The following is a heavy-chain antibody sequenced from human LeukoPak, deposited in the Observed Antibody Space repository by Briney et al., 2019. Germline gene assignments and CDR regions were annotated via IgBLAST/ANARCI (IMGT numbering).Heavy chain of an antibody. D-gene: IGHD6-13*01. CDR2: IYTSGST. J-gene: IGHJ6*02. Sequence: SDTQSLLCTVSSHPISSYYWRWIPKPAGKGLEWIGRIYTSGSTNYNPSLKSRVTMSVDTSKNQFSLKLSSVTAADTAVYYCAREAPTKSHSSSWPPPGPYYYYGMDVWGQGTTVTVSS. V-gene: IGHV4-4*07. CDR3: AREAPTKSHSSSWPPPGPYYYYGMDV. CDR1: SHPISSYY.